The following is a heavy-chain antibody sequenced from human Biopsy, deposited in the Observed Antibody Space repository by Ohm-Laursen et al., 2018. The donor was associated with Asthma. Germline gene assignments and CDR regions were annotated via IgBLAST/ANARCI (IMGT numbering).Heavy chain of an antibody. CDR2: IYYSGRT. Sequence: SHTLSLTWIVSGDAMSTSGSYWGWIRQSPGKGLEWIGSIYYSGRTYYNPSLESRVTISPSTSKNHFSLKVTSVTAADTAVYYCARAVSSSSYWYFDLWGRGDLVTVSS. D-gene: IGHD6-6*01. CDR1: GDAMSTSGSY. CDR3: ARAVSSSSYWYFDL. V-gene: IGHV4-39*02. J-gene: IGHJ2*01.